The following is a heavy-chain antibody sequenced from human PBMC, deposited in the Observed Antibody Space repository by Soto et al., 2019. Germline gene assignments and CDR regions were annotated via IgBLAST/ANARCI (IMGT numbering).Heavy chain of an antibody. D-gene: IGHD2-15*01. CDR3: ARDRYCSGGSCYNDAFDI. V-gene: IGHV3-66*01. CDR1: GFTVSSNY. J-gene: IGHJ3*02. CDR2: IYSGGST. Sequence: GSLRLSCAASGFTVSSNYMSWVRQAPGKGLEWVSVIYSGGSTYYADSVKGRFTISRDNSKNTLYLQMNSLRAEDTAVYYCARDRYCSGGSCYNDAFDIWGQGTMVTVSS.